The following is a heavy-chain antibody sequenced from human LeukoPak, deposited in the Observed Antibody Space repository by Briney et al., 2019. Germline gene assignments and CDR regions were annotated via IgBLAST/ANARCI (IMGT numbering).Heavy chain of an antibody. CDR3: ARANIAVAGTPFDY. V-gene: IGHV1-46*01. D-gene: IGHD6-19*01. Sequence: ASVKVSCKASGYTFTSYGISWVRQAPGQGLEWMGIINPSGGSTSYAQKFQGRVTMTRDTSTSTVYMELSSLRSEDTAVYYCARANIAVAGTPFDYWGQGTLVTVSS. CDR1: GYTFTSYG. J-gene: IGHJ4*02. CDR2: INPSGGST.